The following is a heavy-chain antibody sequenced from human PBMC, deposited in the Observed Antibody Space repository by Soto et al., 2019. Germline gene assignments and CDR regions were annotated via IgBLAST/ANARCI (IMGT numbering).Heavy chain of an antibody. CDR2: IDPSDSYT. Sequence: VQLVQSGAEVKKPGESLRISCKGSGYSFTTYWINWVRQVPGKGLEWMGRIDPSDSYTHYSPSLQGHVTISVDKPTSTAYLQWTSLKASDTAMYYCARDLFYSDYEAGGMDVWGQGTMVTVSS. CDR3: ARDLFYSDYEAGGMDV. V-gene: IGHV5-10-1*03. D-gene: IGHD4-17*01. CDR1: GYSFTTYW. J-gene: IGHJ6*02.